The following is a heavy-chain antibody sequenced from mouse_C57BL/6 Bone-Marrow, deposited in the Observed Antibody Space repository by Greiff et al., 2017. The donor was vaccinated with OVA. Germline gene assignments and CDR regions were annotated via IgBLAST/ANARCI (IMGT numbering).Heavy chain of an antibody. Sequence: QVQLQQPGAELVKPGASVKMSCKASGYTFTSYWITWVKQRPGQGLEWIGDIYPGSGSTNYNEKFKSKATLTVATSSSTAYMQRSSLTSEDAAVYYCARFARGGFAYWGQGTLVTVSA. CDR3: ARFARGGFAY. CDR1: GYTFTSYW. J-gene: IGHJ3*01. CDR2: IYPGSGST. V-gene: IGHV1-55*01.